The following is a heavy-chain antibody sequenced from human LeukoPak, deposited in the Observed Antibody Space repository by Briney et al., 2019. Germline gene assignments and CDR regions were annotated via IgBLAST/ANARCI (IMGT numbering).Heavy chain of an antibody. CDR1: GLTFSSYT. CDR2: ISGSSSYI. J-gene: IGHJ4*02. CDR3: ATESLTLQWDY. V-gene: IGHV3-21*01. D-gene: IGHD4-11*01. Sequence: PGGSLRLSCAASGLTFSSYTMNWVRQAPGKGLEWVSSISGSSSYIYYADSVKGRFTISRDNAKNSLYLQMNSLRADDTAVYYCATESLTLQWDYWGQGTLVTVSS.